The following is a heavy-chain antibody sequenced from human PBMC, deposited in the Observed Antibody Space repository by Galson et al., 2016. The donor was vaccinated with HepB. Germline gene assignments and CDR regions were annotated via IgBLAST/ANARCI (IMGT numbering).Heavy chain of an antibody. CDR3: ARLLMPSHVAFDI. D-gene: IGHD2-2*01. Sequence: SLRLSCAASGFTFNDHYMTWIRQAPGKGLEWVSSISRGETPNLFYADSMRARFTISRDDAKNSLFLQLRGLRAKDTAVYFCARLLMPSHVAFDIWGLGTMVTVSS. J-gene: IGHJ3*02. CDR1: GFTFNDHY. V-gene: IGHV3-11*01. CDR2: ISRGETPNL.